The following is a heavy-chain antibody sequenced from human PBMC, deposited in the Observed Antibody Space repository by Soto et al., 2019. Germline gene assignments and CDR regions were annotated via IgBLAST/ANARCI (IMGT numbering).Heavy chain of an antibody. CDR3: ARDLPPYGGRRSPPAGGFED. D-gene: IGHD3-10*01. Sequence: QVQLQESGPGLVRSSETLSLTCSVSGGSFTGDYWSWIRQPAGKGLQWIGRVFGNGAGTPIYNSLLKSRARMSADPSKRQFSLTLTSVTAAHTAVYYCARDLPPYGGRRSPPAGGFEDWGQGIMVTVSS. J-gene: IGHJ4*02. CDR1: GGSFTGDY. CDR2: VFGNGAGTP. V-gene: IGHV4-4*07.